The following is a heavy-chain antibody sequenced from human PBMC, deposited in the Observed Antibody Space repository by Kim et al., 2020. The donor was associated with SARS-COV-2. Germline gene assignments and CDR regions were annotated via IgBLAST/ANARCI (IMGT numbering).Heavy chain of an antibody. CDR2: IYYSGST. CDR1: GGSISSYY. CDR3: ARGKYYDVCCGYYEDHWF. D-gene: IGHD3-3*01. J-gene: IGHJ5*01. Sequence: SETLSLTCTVSGGSISSYYWSWIRQPPGKGLEWIGYIYYSGSTNYNPSLKSRVTISVDTSKNQFSLKLSSVTAADTAVYYCARGKYYDVCCGYYEDHWF. V-gene: IGHV4-59*01.